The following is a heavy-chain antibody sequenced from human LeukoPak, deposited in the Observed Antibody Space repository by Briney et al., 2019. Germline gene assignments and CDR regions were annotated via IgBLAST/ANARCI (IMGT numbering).Heavy chain of an antibody. CDR3: ARDLHGYSYGYFDY. Sequence: GGSLRLSCAASGFTFSSYAMHWVRQAPGKGLEWVAVISYDGSNNHYADSVKGRFTISRDNSESTLYLHMNSLRAEDTVLYYCARDLHGYSYGYFDYWGQGTLVTVSS. V-gene: IGHV3-30-3*01. CDR1: GFTFSSYA. CDR2: ISYDGSNN. D-gene: IGHD5-18*01. J-gene: IGHJ4*02.